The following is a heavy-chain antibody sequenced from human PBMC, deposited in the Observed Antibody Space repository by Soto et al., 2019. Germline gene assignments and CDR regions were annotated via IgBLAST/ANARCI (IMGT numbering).Heavy chain of an antibody. CDR1: GYTFTGYF. CDR3: ARVYAYGSGSYLDY. CDR2: LNPNSGGT. V-gene: IGHV1-2*02. Sequence: QVQLVQSGAEVKKPGASVKVSCKASGYTFTGYFIHWVRPAPGQGLEWMGWLNPNSGGTNSAQDFQGRVTMTRDTSSSTAYMELSSLTSDATALYYCARVYAYGSGSYLDYWGQGTMVTVSS. J-gene: IGHJ4*02. D-gene: IGHD3-10*01.